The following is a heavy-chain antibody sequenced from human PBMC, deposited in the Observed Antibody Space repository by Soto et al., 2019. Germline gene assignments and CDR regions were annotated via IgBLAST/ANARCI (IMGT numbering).Heavy chain of an antibody. V-gene: IGHV3-33*01. J-gene: IGHJ4*02. Sequence: GGSLRLSCAASGFTFSSYGMHWVRQAPGKGLEWVAVIWYDGSNKYYADSVKGRFTISRDNSKNTLYLQMNSLRAEDTAVYYCARGIAVAGSALNDYWGQGTLVTVSS. CDR2: IWYDGSNK. D-gene: IGHD6-19*01. CDR3: ARGIAVAGSALNDY. CDR1: GFTFSSYG.